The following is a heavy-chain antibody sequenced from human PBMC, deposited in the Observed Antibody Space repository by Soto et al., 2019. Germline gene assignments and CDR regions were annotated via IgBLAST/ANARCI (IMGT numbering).Heavy chain of an antibody. CDR2: IIPIFGTE. V-gene: IGHV1-69*01. CDR3: ARAWGDHQPRCYWYFDL. D-gene: IGHD7-27*01. Sequence: QVQLVQSGAEVKKPGSSVKVSCTASGGTFSSYAMSWVRQAPGKGLEWVGGIIPIFGTENYAQKFEGRVTITADDSTNLAYMELSSLRPDDTAVYYCARAWGDHQPRCYWYFDLWGRGTLLTVSS. J-gene: IGHJ2*01. CDR1: GGTFSSYA.